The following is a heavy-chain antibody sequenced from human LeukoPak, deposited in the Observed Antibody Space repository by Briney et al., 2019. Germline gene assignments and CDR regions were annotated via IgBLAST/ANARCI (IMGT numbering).Heavy chain of an antibody. V-gene: IGHV3-23*01. CDR1: GFTFSSYW. D-gene: IGHD3-10*02. Sequence: TGGSLRLSCAASGFTFSSYWMSWVRQAPGKGLEWVSTISGSGGRTYYADSVKGRFTISRDNSKNTLYLQMNSLRAEDTAVYYCAELGITMIGGVWGKGTTVTISS. CDR3: AELGITMIGGV. J-gene: IGHJ6*04. CDR2: ISGSGGRT.